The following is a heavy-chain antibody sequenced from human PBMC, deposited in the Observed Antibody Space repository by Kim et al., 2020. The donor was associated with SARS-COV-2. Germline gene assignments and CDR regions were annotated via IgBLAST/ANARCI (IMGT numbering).Heavy chain of an antibody. CDR2: FDPEDGET. V-gene: IGHV1-24*01. Sequence: ASVKVSCKVSGYTLTELSMHWVRQAPGKGLEWMGGFDPEDGETIYAQKFQGRVTMTEDTSTDTAYMELSSLRSEDTAVYYCATNTMVRGVITLDYWGQGTLVTVSS. D-gene: IGHD3-10*01. CDR3: ATNTMVRGVITLDY. J-gene: IGHJ4*02. CDR1: GYTLTELS.